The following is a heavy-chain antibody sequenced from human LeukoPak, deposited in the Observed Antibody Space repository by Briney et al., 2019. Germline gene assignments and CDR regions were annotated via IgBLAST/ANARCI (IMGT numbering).Heavy chain of an antibody. D-gene: IGHD4-17*01. J-gene: IGHJ4*02. CDR3: TRDLPSTVTYYFDY. V-gene: IGHV3-49*03. CDR1: GFTFGDYA. Sequence: GGSLRLSCTASGFTFGDYAMSWFRQAPGKGLEWVGFIRSKAYGGTTEYAASVKGRFTISRDDSKSIAYLQMNSLKTEDTAVYYCTRDLPSTVTYYFDYWGQETLVTVSS. CDR2: IRSKAYGGTT.